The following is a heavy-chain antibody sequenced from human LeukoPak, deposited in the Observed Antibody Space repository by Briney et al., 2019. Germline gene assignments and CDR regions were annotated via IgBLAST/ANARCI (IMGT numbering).Heavy chain of an antibody. Sequence: GGSLRPSCAASGFTFSTYWMLWVRQAPGKGLEWVANIKGDGTEKHYVDSVKGRFTISRDNAKNSLYLQMNNLRAEDTALYYCARGMTWSAYWGQGTLVAVAS. CDR2: IKGDGTEK. D-gene: IGHD2-21*02. CDR1: GFTFSTYW. CDR3: ARGMTWSAY. J-gene: IGHJ4*02. V-gene: IGHV3-7*04.